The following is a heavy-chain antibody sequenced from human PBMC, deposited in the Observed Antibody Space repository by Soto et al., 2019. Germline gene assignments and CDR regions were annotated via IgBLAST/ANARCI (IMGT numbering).Heavy chain of an antibody. CDR2: IKSKGHGGTT. D-gene: IGHD3-22*01. CDR3: TTDSYTSVIVVRFDY. CDR1: GFAFSNAW. Sequence: GGSLRLSCAASGFAFSNAWINWVRQAPGKGLEWVGRIKSKGHGGTTDFAAPVRGRFAISRDDSRNLVYMQMKSLNTEDTAVYYCTTDSYTSVIVVRFDYWGHGTLVTVSS. V-gene: IGHV3-15*07. J-gene: IGHJ4*01.